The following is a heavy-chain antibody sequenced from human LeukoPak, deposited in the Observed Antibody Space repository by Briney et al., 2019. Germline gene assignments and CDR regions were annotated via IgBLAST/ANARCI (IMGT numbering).Heavy chain of an antibody. CDR1: GFTVSSNS. Sequence: PGGSLRLSCTVSGFTVSSNSMSWVRQAPGKGLEWVSSITSTSTYIYYADSVKGRFTISRDNSKNTLYLQMNSLRAEDTAVYYCAKGAGVYYYYYMDVWGKGTTVTISS. V-gene: IGHV3-21*04. CDR3: AKGAGVYYYYYMDV. CDR2: ITSTSTYI. J-gene: IGHJ6*03.